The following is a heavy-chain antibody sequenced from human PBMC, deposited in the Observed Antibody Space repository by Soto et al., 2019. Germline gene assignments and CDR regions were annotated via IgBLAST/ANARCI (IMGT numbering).Heavy chain of an antibody. V-gene: IGHV3-64D*08. Sequence: GGSLRVSCSAAGFTCNIYAMHWVRQTPGKGLEYVSGISSDGDNTCYADSVKGRFIISRDNSKNTLYLQMSSLRAEDTAVYYCVKDSRPMIVVAHFDHWGQGTLVTVSS. J-gene: IGHJ4*02. CDR2: ISSDGDNT. D-gene: IGHD3-22*01. CDR3: VKDSRPMIVVAHFDH. CDR1: GFTCNIYA.